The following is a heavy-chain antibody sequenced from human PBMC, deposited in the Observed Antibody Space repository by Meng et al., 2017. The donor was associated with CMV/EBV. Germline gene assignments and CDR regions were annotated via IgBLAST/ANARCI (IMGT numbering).Heavy chain of an antibody. CDR3: ARVRRVATVPFYYYYGMDV. CDR2: INHSGST. D-gene: IGHD5-12*01. CDR1: SFSGYS. J-gene: IGHJ6*02. V-gene: IGHV4-34*01. Sequence: SFSGYSWSWNRQPPGKGLEWIGEINHSGSTNYSPSLRSRVTISVDTSKNQFSLKLSSVTAADTAVYYCARVRRVATVPFYYYYGMDVWGQGTTVTVSS.